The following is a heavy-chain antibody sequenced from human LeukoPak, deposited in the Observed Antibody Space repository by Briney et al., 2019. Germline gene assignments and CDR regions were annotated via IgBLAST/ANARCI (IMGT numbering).Heavy chain of an antibody. Sequence: ASETLSLTCTVSGGSISSYYGSWIRHPAGKGLEWIGRIYTSGSTNYNPSLKSRVTISVDKSKNQFSLKLSSVTAADTAVYYCARGSPPPSLYYIDYWGQGTLVTVSS. V-gene: IGHV4-4*07. CDR2: IYTSGST. CDR3: ARGSPPPSLYYIDY. J-gene: IGHJ4*02. CDR1: GGSISSYY.